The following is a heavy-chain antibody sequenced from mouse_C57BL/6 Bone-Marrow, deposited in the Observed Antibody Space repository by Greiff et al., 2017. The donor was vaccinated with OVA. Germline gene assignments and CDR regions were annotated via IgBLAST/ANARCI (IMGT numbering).Heavy chain of an antibody. CDR3: ARGSYE. CDR2: IYPRSGNT. Sequence: VKLVESGAELARPGASVKLSCKASGYTFTSYGISWVKQRTGQGLEWIGEIYPRSGNTYYNEKFKGKATLTADKSSSTAYMELRSLTSEDSAVYFCARGSYEWGQGTSVTVSS. CDR1: GYTFTSYG. V-gene: IGHV1-81*01. D-gene: IGHD2-12*01. J-gene: IGHJ4*01.